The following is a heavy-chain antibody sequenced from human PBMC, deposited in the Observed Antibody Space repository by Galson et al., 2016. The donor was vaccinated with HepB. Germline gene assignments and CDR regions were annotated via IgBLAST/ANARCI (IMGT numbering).Heavy chain of an antibody. CDR2: IWPGDSDV. CDR1: GYTFSTYW. Sequence: QSGAEVKKPGESLKISCKGSGYTFSTYWIGWVRQMPGRGLEWMGIIWPGDSDVRYSPSFQGQVTISADKSINTAYLQWSSLKASDTAMYYCARQERQNSGFDYANWFDPWGQGTLVTVSS. V-gene: IGHV5-51*01. J-gene: IGHJ5*02. CDR3: ARQERQNSGFDYANWFDP. D-gene: IGHD3-22*01.